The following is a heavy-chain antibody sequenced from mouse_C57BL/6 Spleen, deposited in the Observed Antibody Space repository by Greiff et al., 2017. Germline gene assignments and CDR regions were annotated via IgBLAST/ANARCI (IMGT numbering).Heavy chain of an antibody. D-gene: IGHD1-1*01. CDR1: GYAFTNYL. CDR2: INPGSGGT. Sequence: VQLQQSGAELVRPGTSVKVSCKASGYAFTNYLMEWVKQRPGQGLEWIGVINPGSGGTNYNEKFKGKATQTADKSSSTAYMQRSSLTSEDSAASCCARSLLPYAMDYWGQGTSVTVSS. J-gene: IGHJ4*01. CDR3: ARSLLPYAMDY. V-gene: IGHV1-54*01.